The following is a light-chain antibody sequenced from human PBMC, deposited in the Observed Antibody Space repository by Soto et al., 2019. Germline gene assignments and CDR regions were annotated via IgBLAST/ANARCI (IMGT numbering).Light chain of an antibody. CDR1: QSVLYSSNNKNY. CDR2: WAS. CDR3: QQYESTPPT. V-gene: IGKV4-1*01. Sequence: DIVMTQSPDSLAVSLGERATINCNSSQSVLYSSNNKNYLAWYQQRPEQPPKLLIYWASTRESGVPDRFRGRGSGTDFTLTITSLQAEDGAVYYCQQYESTPPTFGQGTKLEIK. J-gene: IGKJ2*01.